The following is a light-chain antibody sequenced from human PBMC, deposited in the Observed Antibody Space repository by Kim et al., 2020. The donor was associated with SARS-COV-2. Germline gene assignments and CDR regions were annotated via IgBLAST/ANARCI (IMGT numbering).Light chain of an antibody. CDR1: QGISTY. Sequence: ASTGDRVTITCRASQGISTYLAWYQQKLGQAPKLLIYAASTLQTGVPSRFSGSGSGTDFTLAISCLQSEDFATYYCQQYYTSPYTCGQGTKLEI. J-gene: IGKJ2*01. CDR3: QQYYTSPYT. V-gene: IGKV1-8*01. CDR2: AAS.